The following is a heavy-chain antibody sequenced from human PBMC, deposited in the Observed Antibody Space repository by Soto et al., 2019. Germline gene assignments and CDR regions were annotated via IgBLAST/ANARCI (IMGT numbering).Heavy chain of an antibody. CDR2: ISSNGGST. CDR3: VKLSGYCSGGSCYSDYYYYGMDV. Sequence: GGSLRLSCSASGFTFSSYAMHWVRQAPGKGLEYVSAISSNGGSTYYADSVKGRFTISRDKSKNTLYLQMSSLRAEDTAVYYCVKLSGYCSGGSCYSDYYYYGMDVWGQGTTVTVSS. D-gene: IGHD2-15*01. CDR1: GFTFSSYA. J-gene: IGHJ6*02. V-gene: IGHV3-64D*08.